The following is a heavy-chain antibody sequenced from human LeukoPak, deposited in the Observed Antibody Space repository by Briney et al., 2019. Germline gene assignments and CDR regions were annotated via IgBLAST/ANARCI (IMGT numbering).Heavy chain of an antibody. D-gene: IGHD6-13*01. CDR2: ISYDGSNK. J-gene: IGHJ4*02. V-gene: IGHV3-30*18. CDR1: GFTFSSYG. CDR3: AKDGAAATTADY. Sequence: GGSLRLSCAASGFTFSSYGMHCVRQAPGKGLEWVAVISYDGSNKYYADSVKGRFTISRDNSKNTLYLQMNSLRAEDTAVYYCAKDGAAATTADYWGQGTLVTVSS.